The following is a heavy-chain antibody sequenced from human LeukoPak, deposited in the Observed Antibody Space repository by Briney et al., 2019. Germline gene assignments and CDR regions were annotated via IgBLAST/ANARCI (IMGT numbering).Heavy chain of an antibody. CDR1: GFAFSQHW. CDR2: IKTDGSEK. Sequence: GGSLRLSCVASGFAFSQHWMSWVRQAPGKALEWVGNIKTDGSEKYYVSSLEGRFTISRDNAKNSMYLQMNSLRAEDTAVYYCAKESYYYDSSGYSRGAFDIWGQGTMVTVSS. V-gene: IGHV3-7*03. D-gene: IGHD3-22*01. CDR3: AKESYYYDSSGYSRGAFDI. J-gene: IGHJ3*02.